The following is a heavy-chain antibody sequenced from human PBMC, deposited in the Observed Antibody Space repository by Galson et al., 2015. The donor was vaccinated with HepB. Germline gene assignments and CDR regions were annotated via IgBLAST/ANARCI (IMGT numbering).Heavy chain of an antibody. Sequence: SVKVSCKASGGTFSTSTISWVRQDPGQGLEWMGGITPIFGTANYAQKFQGRVTITADESTSTAYMELNSLRSEDTAVYYCVRGYDSANYYHLYWGQGTLVTVSS. D-gene: IGHD3-10*01. CDR1: GGTFSTST. CDR3: VRGYDSANYYHLY. J-gene: IGHJ4*02. CDR2: ITPIFGTA. V-gene: IGHV1-69*13.